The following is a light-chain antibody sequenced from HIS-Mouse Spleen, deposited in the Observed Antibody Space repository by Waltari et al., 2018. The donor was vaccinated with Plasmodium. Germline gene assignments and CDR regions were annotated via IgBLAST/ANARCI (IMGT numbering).Light chain of an antibody. CDR1: SSDVGGYNY. CDR2: EVS. Sequence: QSALTQPPSASGSPGQSVTISCTGTSSDVGGYNYVSWYQQHPGKAPKRKISEVSKRPYGFPDRCSGSKSGNTASLTVSGLQAEDEADYYCSSYAGSNNLVFGGGTKLTVL. J-gene: IGLJ2*01. V-gene: IGLV2-8*01. CDR3: SSYAGSNNLV.